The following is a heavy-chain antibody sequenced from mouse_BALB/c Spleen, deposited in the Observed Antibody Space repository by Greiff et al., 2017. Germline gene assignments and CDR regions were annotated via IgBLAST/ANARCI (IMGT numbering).Heavy chain of an antibody. CDR1: GFSLTGYG. Sequence: VQLKQSGPGLVAPSQSLSITCTVSGFSLTGYGVNWVRQPPGKGLEWLGMIWGDGSTDYNSALKSRLSISKDNSKSQVFLKMNSLQTDDTARYYCARDRGYYYGSRGAMDYWGQGTSVTVSS. CDR3: ARDRGYYYGSRGAMDY. J-gene: IGHJ4*01. D-gene: IGHD1-1*01. CDR2: IWGDGST. V-gene: IGHV2-6-7*01.